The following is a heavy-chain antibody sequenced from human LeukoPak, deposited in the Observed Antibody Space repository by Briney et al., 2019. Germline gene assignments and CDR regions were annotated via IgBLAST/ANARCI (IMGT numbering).Heavy chain of an antibody. D-gene: IGHD3-10*01. J-gene: IGHJ4*02. CDR2: ISSRGDTT. CDR1: GFTFSTYA. CDR3: AIEYYYGSGSYSDY. V-gene: IGHV3-23*01. Sequence: GGSLRLSCAASGFTFSTYAMSWVRQAPGKGLEWVSSISSRGDTTYYADSVKGRFTISRDNSKNTLYLQMNSLRAEDTAVYYCAIEYYYGSGSYSDYWGQGTLVTVSS.